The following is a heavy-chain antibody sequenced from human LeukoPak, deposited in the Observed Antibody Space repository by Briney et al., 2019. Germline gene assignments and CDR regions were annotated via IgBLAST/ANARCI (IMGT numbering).Heavy chain of an antibody. CDR3: ARGQILGGYYYGLDV. V-gene: IGHV4-61*01. J-gene: IGHJ6*02. Sequence: PSETLSLTCTVSGGSFRSASHFWSWIRQPPGKGLEWIGYIYYNGSVNYNPSLKSRVTTSVDPSKNQFSLKLSSVTTADTAVYYCARGQILGGYYYGLDVWGQGTAVTASS. CDR2: IYYNGSV. CDR1: GGSFRSASHF.